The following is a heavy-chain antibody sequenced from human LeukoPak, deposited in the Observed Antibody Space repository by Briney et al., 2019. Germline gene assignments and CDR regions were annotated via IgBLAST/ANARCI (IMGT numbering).Heavy chain of an antibody. J-gene: IGHJ4*02. CDR2: IYYSGST. CDR3: ARLGSGSDIDY. V-gene: IGHV4-59*08. Sequence: SETLSLTCTVSGGSISSYYWSWLRQPPGKGLEWIWYIYYSGSTNYNPSLKGRVTISVDTSKNQFSLKLSSVTAADTAVYYCARLGSGSDIDYWGQGTLVTVSS. D-gene: IGHD1-26*01. CDR1: GGSISSYY.